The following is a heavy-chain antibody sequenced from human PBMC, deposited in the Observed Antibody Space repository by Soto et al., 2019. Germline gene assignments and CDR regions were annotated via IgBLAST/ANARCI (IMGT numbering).Heavy chain of an antibody. CDR2: INHSGST. D-gene: IGHD3-22*01. CDR3: ARLPMPAQYYYDSSGYCDY. J-gene: IGHJ4*02. CDR1: GGSFSGYY. Sequence: SETLSLTCAVYGGSFSGYYWSWIRQPPGKGLEWIGEINHSGSTNYNPSLKSRVTISVDTSKNQFSLKLSSVTAADTAVYYCARLPMPAQYYYDSSGYCDYWGQGTLVTVSS. V-gene: IGHV4-34*01.